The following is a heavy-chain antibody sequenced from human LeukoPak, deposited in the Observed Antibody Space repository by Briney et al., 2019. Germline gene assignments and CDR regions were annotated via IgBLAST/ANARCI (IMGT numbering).Heavy chain of an antibody. J-gene: IGHJ3*02. V-gene: IGHV4-61*02. Sequence: PSETLSLTCTVSGGSISSGNYYWSWIRQPAGKGLEWIGRIYTSGSTKYNPSLKSRVTISVDTSKNQFSLRLSSVTAADTAVYYCARGAVVVTAIPVAFDIWGQGTMVTVSS. D-gene: IGHD2-21*02. CDR2: IYTSGST. CDR3: ARGAVVVTAIPVAFDI. CDR1: GGSISSGNYY.